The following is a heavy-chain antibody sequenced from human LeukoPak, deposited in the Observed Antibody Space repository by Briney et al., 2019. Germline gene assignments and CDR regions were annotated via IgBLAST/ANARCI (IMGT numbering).Heavy chain of an antibody. J-gene: IGHJ5*02. CDR2: ISAYNGNT. Sequence: ASVKVSCKASGYTFTSYGISWVRQAPGQGLEWMGWISAYNGNTNYAQKLQGRVTMTTDTSTNTAYMELRSLRSDDTAVYYCARDRYSSSSGWFDPWGQGTLVTVSS. CDR1: GYTFTSYG. CDR3: ARDRYSSSSGWFDP. V-gene: IGHV1-18*01. D-gene: IGHD6-6*01.